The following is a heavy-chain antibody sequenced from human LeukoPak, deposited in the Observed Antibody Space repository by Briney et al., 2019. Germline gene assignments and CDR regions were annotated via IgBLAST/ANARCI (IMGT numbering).Heavy chain of an antibody. CDR3: ARLNYDFWSGYQYNWFDT. D-gene: IGHD3-3*01. Sequence: GESLQISCQGSGYGFTSYWSGWAREMPGKGLECTAILYPGASDTRYSPSFQGQVTISADKFISTAYLQWSSLKASDTAMYYCARLNYDFWSGYQYNWFDTWGQGTLVTVSS. CDR1: GYGFTSYW. CDR2: LYPGASDT. J-gene: IGHJ5*02. V-gene: IGHV5-51*01.